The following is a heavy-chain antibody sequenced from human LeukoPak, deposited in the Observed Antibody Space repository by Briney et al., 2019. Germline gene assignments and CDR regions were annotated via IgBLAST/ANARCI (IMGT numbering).Heavy chain of an antibody. D-gene: IGHD3-16*02. Sequence: SETLSLTCTVSGGSISSYYWGWIRQPPGKGLEYIGSIYYSGSTYYNPSLKSRVTISVDTSKNQFSLKLSSVTAADTAVYYCARHVEARYYFDYWGQGTLVTVSS. J-gene: IGHJ4*02. CDR1: GGSISSYY. V-gene: IGHV4-39*01. CDR2: IYYSGST. CDR3: ARHVEARYYFDY.